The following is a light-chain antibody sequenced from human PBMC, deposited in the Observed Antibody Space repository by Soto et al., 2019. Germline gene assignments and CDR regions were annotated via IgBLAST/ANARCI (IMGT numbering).Light chain of an antibody. CDR2: DSS. CDR3: LQHNSYPQT. J-gene: IGKJ1*01. CDR1: QSISNW. V-gene: IGKV1-5*01. Sequence: DIQMTQSPSTLSASVGDRVTITCRASQSISNWLAWYQQKPGRAPQLLIYDSSTLEPGVPSRFRGSGSGTEFTLTISSLQPEDFATYYCLQHNSYPQTCGQGNKGDI.